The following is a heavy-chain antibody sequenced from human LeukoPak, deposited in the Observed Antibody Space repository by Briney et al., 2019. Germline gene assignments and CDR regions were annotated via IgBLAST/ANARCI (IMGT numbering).Heavy chain of an antibody. J-gene: IGHJ4*02. CDR3: ARDGGDYYDSSGYYRFDY. CDR2: IIPIFGTA. V-gene: IGHV1-69*13. Sequence: GASVKVSCKASGGTFSSYAISWVRQAPGQGLEWMGGIIPIFGTANYAQKFQGRVTITADESTSTAYMELSSLRSEDTAVYYCARDGGDYYDSSGYYRFDYWGQGTLVTVSS. D-gene: IGHD3-22*01. CDR1: GGTFSSYA.